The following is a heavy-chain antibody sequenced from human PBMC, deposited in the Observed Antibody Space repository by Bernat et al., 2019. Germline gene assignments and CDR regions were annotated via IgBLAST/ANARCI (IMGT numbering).Heavy chain of an antibody. CDR1: GFTVSSNY. Sequence: EVQLVESGGGLVQPGGSLRLSCAASGFTVSSNYMSWVRQAPGKGLEWVSVIYSGGSTYYADSVKGRFTISRDNSKNTLYLQMNSLRAEDTAVYYCARAVGDYYGWGSPSAYWGQGTLVTVSS. V-gene: IGHV3-66*01. CDR3: ARAVGDYYGWGSPSAY. CDR2: IYSGGST. D-gene: IGHD3-10*01. J-gene: IGHJ4*02.